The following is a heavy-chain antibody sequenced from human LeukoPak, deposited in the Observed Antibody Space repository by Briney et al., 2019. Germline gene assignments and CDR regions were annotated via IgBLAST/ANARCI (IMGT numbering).Heavy chain of an antibody. CDR3: ARVAYGDYYFDY. CDR1: GGSISDYY. V-gene: IGHV4-4*07. Sequence: SSETLSLTCTVSGGSISDYYWSWIRQPAGKGLEWIGRIYLTGSTNYSPSLKSRVTMSVDTSKNQFSLRLSPVTAADTAVYYCARVAYGDYYFDYWGQGTLVTVSS. J-gene: IGHJ4*02. D-gene: IGHD4-17*01. CDR2: IYLTGST.